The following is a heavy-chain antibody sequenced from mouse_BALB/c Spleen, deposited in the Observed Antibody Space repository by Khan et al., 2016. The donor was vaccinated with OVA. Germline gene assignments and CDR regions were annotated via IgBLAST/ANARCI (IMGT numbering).Heavy chain of an antibody. J-gene: IGHJ3*01. CDR1: GYTFTNYV. CDR3: AREASSWDFSFPY. D-gene: IGHD4-1*01. CDR2: INPYNAGT. Sequence: VQLQQSGPELVEPGASVKMSCKAAGYTFTNYVMHWVKQKPGQGLEWIGYINPYNAGTRYNEKFKGKATLISDISSTTAYMELSSLTSEDSAVYCRAREASSWDFSFPYWGQGTLVTVSA. V-gene: IGHV1S136*01.